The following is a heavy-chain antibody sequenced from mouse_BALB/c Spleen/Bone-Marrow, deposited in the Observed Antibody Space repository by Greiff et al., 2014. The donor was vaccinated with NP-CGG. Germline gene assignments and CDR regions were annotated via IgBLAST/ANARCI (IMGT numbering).Heavy chain of an antibody. V-gene: IGHV1S29*02. J-gene: IGHJ3*01. CDR2: IYPYNGGT. CDR3: ARGWLLSWFAY. Sequence: VQLQQSGPELVKPGASVKISCKASGYTFSDYNMHWVKQSHGKSLEWIGNIYPYNGGTGNNQKFKRKATLTVDNSSSTAYMELRSLTSEDSAVYHCARGWLLSWFAYWGQGTLVTVSA. D-gene: IGHD2-3*01. CDR1: GYTFSDYN.